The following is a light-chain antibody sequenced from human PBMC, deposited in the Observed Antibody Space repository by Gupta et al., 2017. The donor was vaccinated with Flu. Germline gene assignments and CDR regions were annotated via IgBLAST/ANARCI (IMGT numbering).Light chain of an antibody. Sequence: MIYAVTNRPSGVSYRFSGSKSDNTASLTISGLQAEDEAHYYCCSYRTGSTHVFGTGTKVTVL. J-gene: IGLJ1*01. CDR3: CSYRTGSTHV. V-gene: IGLV2-14*01. CDR2: AVT.